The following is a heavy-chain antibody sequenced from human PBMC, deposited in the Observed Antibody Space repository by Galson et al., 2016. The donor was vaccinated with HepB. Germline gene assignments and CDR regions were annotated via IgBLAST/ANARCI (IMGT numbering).Heavy chain of an antibody. V-gene: IGHV3-30*18. J-gene: IGHJ4*02. CDR2: ISYDASDK. CDR3: AKTSRGRGYGGYNPPPLDY. CDR1: GFSFSNYG. D-gene: IGHD5-12*01. Sequence: SLRLSCATSGFSFSNYGMHWVRQAPGKGLEWVAVISYDASDKQYADSVKGRCTISRDNSKNTLFLQTNSLSTEDTAVYYCAKTSRGRGYGGYNPPPLDYWGQGTLVTVSS.